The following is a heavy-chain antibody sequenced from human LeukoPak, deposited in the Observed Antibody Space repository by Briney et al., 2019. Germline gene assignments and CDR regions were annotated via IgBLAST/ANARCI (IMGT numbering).Heavy chain of an antibody. Sequence: FIXXXXXMIWXXXAPGXXLXXXSSISSTGAYIYYADSLKGRFTISRDNAKNSLYLQMNSLRADDTAVYYCARGLAAAGTRGPYWGQGTLVTVSS. CDR3: ARGLAAAGTRGPY. D-gene: IGHD6-13*01. CDR2: ISSTGAYI. J-gene: IGHJ4*02. V-gene: IGHV3-21*01. CDR1: FIXXXXX.